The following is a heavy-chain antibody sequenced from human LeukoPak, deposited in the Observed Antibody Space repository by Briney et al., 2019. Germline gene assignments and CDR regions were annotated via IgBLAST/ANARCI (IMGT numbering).Heavy chain of an antibody. D-gene: IGHD6-19*01. CDR3: ARDGAVAGTAYPEY. J-gene: IGHJ4*02. V-gene: IGHV1-2*02. CDR2: INPNSGGT. CDR1: GYTFIDYY. Sequence: ASVKVSCKASGYTFIDYYMHWVRQAPGQGLEWMGWINPNSGGTNYAQKFQGRVTMTRDTSISTAYMELSRLTSDDAAVYYCARDGAVAGTAYPEYWGQGTLVTVSS.